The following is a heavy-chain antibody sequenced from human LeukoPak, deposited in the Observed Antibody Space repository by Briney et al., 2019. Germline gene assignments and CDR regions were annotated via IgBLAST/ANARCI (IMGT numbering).Heavy chain of an antibody. Sequence: PSETLSLTCTVSGGSISSSSYYWGWIRQPPGKGLEWIGSIYYSGSTYYNPSLKSRVTISVDTSKNQFSLKLSSVTAADTAVYYCAGHSQDFYYDSSGYYFDYWGQGTLVTVSS. CDR2: IYYSGST. CDR3: AGHSQDFYYDSSGYYFDY. J-gene: IGHJ4*02. D-gene: IGHD3-22*01. CDR1: GGSISSSSYY. V-gene: IGHV4-39*01.